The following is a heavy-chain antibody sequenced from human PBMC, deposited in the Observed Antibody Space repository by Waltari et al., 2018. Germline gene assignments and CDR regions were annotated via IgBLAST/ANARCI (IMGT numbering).Heavy chain of an antibody. J-gene: IGHJ4*02. CDR3: AGGGYSGNDFTQY. CDR2: LRYDGSNE. CDR1: GFRFRRYG. Sequence: QVQLVESGGGVVQPGGAMRLPCAGCGFRFRRYGMNWVRQAPGKGPEWVAYLRYDGSNEYYEESVKGRFTISRDNSKNTLYLQMNSLRTEDTAVYYCAGGGYSGNDFTQYWGQGTPVTVSS. V-gene: IGHV3-30*02. D-gene: IGHD5-12*01.